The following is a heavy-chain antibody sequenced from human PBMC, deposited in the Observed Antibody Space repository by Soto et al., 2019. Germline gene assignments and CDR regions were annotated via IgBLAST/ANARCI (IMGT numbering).Heavy chain of an antibody. Sequence: EVQLVQSGGGLVQHGGSLRLSCAASGFTFRSYAMNWVRQVPGKGLEWVSALSGGGDNTYYADSVKGRFTISRDSSKNMVFLQMSSLRVEDSAVYYCAKTPNWNYLHGMDVWGQGTTVIVSS. CDR1: GFTFRSYA. J-gene: IGHJ6*02. D-gene: IGHD1-7*01. V-gene: IGHV3-23*04. CDR3: AKTPNWNYLHGMDV. CDR2: LSGGGDNT.